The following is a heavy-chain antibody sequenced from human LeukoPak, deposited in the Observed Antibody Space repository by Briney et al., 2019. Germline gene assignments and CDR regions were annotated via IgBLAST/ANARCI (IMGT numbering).Heavy chain of an antibody. CDR3: AKDRSSSGSYFDY. D-gene: IGHD3-10*01. CDR1: GFTFSNYA. Sequence: GGSLRLSCAALGFTFSNYAISWVRQAPGKGLEWVSAISGSGGSTYYIDSVKGRFTISRDNSKNTLYLRMNSLRAEDTAVYYCAKDRSSSGSYFDYWGQGTLVTVSS. J-gene: IGHJ4*02. CDR2: ISGSGGST. V-gene: IGHV3-23*01.